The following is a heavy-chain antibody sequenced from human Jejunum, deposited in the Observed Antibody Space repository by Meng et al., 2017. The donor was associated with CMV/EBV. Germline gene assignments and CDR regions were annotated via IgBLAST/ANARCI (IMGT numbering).Heavy chain of an antibody. V-gene: IGHV3-30*02. CDR3: AKDRNFITLGATVES. CDR1: VFPFSRYG. CDR2: IRYDSNNE. Sequence: VFPFSRYGMHCVRQAPGKGLEWVAFIRYDSNNEYFGDSVRGRFTISRDNSKNTLYLQMNSLRVDDTAVYYCAKDRNFITLGATVESWGQGTLVTVSS. J-gene: IGHJ4*02. D-gene: IGHD1-26*01.